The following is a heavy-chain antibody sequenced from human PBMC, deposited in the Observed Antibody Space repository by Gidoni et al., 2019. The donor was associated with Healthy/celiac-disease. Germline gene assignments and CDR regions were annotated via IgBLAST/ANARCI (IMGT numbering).Heavy chain of an antibody. CDR2: IYSGGST. J-gene: IGHJ2*01. Sequence: VIYSGGSTYYADSVKGRFTISRDNSKNTLYLQMNSLRAEDTAVYYCARVSMVGVVITSWYFDLWGRGTLVTVSS. D-gene: IGHD3-22*01. CDR3: ARVSMVGVVITSWYFDL. V-gene: IGHV3-66*01.